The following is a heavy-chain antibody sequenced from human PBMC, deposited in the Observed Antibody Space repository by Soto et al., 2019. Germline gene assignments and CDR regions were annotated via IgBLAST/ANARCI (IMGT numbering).Heavy chain of an antibody. CDR3: ARVSDSSGWYFFDY. CDR2: IYYSGST. CDR1: GGSISSYY. J-gene: IGHJ4*02. Sequence: SETLSLTCTVSGGSISSYYWSWIRQPPGKGLEWIGYIYYSGSTNYNPSLKSRVTISVDTSKNQFSLKLSSVTAADTAVYYCARVSDSSGWYFFDYWGQGTLVTVSS. D-gene: IGHD6-19*01. V-gene: IGHV4-59*01.